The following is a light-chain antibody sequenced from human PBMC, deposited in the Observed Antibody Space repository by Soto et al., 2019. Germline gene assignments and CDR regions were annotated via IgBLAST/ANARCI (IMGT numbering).Light chain of an antibody. V-gene: IGKV3-20*01. CDR2: GAS. CDR1: QRVSSNF. CDR3: QQYGISPPT. Sequence: EIVLTQSPGTLSLSPGETATLSCRASQRVSSNFLAWYQQKPGQAPRLLIYGASSRATGIPDRFSGGASGTDFTLFSSRLEPEDFAVYHCQQYGISPPTFGPGTKVDIK. J-gene: IGKJ3*01.